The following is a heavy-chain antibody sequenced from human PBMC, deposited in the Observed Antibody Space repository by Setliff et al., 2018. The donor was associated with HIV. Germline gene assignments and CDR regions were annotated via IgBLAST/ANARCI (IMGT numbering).Heavy chain of an antibody. J-gene: IGHJ2*01. CDR3: AGVNTAMARNYYYDSNGYQKFDL. D-gene: IGHD3-22*01. V-gene: IGHV4-39*01. Sequence: PSETLSLTCTVSGGSISSSNYYWDWIRQSPGKGLEWIGNIYYSGNTDYNPSLKSRVTISVDTSKNQFFLKVTSVTAADTAVYYCAGVNTAMARNYYYDSNGYQKFDLWGRGTLVTVSS. CDR1: GGSISSSNYY. CDR2: IYYSGNT.